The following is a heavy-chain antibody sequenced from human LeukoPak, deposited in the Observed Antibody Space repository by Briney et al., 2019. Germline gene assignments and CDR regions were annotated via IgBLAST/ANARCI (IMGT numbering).Heavy chain of an antibody. CDR2: IYYTGTT. J-gene: IGHJ4*02. CDR3: ARQGPFYYDSSGYYYGHYFDY. CDR1: GGSISSSSYF. Sequence: SETLSLTCTVSGGSISSSSYFWGWIRQPPGKGLEWIGSIYYTGTTYYNPSLKNRVTISVDTSKNQFSLRLSSVTAADTAVYYCARQGPFYYDSSGYYYGHYFDYWGQGTLVTVSS. D-gene: IGHD3-22*01. V-gene: IGHV4-39*01.